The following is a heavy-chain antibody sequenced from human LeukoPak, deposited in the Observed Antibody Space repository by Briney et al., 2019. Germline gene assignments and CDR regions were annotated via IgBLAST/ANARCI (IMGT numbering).Heavy chain of an antibody. CDR2: ISGSGGST. CDR3: AKVALNYDSSGYYLH. V-gene: IGHV3-23*01. Sequence: GGSLRLCCAASGFTFSSYAMSWVRQATGKGLEWVSAISGSGGSTYYADSVKGRFTISRDNSKNTLYLQMNSLRAEDTAVYYCAKVALNYDSSGYYLHWGQGTLVTASS. CDR1: GFTFSSYA. J-gene: IGHJ4*02. D-gene: IGHD3-22*01.